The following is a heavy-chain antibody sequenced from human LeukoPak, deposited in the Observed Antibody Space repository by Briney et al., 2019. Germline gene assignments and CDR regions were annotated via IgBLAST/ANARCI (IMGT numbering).Heavy chain of an antibody. D-gene: IGHD3-3*01. CDR2: IIPIFGTA. Sequence: ASVKVSCKASGGTFSSYAISWVRQAPGQGLEWMGGIIPIFGTANYAQKFQGRVTITADESTSTAYMELSSLRSEDTAVYYCATSRAGRFLGWLPSYYYYYGMDVWGQGTTVTVSS. CDR1: GGTFSSYA. V-gene: IGHV1-69*13. J-gene: IGHJ6*02. CDR3: ATSRAGRFLGWLPSYYYYYGMDV.